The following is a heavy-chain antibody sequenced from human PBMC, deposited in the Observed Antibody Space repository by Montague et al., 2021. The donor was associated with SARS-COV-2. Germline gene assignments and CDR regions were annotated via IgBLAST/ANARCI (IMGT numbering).Heavy chain of an antibody. J-gene: IGHJ6*02. CDR1: GGSMINNY. D-gene: IGHD5-12*01. V-gene: IGHV4-59*01. Sequence: SETLSLTCTVSGGSMINNYWSWIRQPPGKGLEWMGYIYYTGSTDXNPSLESRATLSIDTSKNEFSLKLTSVTAADTAVYYCARGGGLLQYSYYYGMDVWGQGTMVTVSS. CDR3: ARGGGLLQYSYYYGMDV. CDR2: IYYTGST.